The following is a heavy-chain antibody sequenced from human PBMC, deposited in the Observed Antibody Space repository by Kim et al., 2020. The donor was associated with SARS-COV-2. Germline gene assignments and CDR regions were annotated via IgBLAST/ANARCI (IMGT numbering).Heavy chain of an antibody. CDR2: IWYDGSNK. CDR1: GFTFSSYG. CDR3: AKEGLQKGKSYFDY. V-gene: IGHV3-33*06. Sequence: GGSLRLSCAASGFTFSSYGMHWVRQAPGKGLEWVAVIWYDGSNKYYADSVKGRFTISRDNSKNTLYLQMNSLRAEDTAVYYCAKEGLQKGKSYFDYWGQGTLVTVSS. J-gene: IGHJ4*02. D-gene: IGHD4-4*01.